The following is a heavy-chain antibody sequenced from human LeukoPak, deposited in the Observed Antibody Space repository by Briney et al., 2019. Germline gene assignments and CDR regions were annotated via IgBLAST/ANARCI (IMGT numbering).Heavy chain of an antibody. V-gene: IGHV3-74*01. CDR1: GFTFSGYW. CDR2: INSDGSST. CDR3: ARDRGSNWYFDL. Sequence: GRSLRLSCAASGFTFSGYWMHWVRQAPGKGLVWVSRINSDGSSTSYADSVKGRFTISRDNAKNTLYLQMNSLRAEDTAVYYCARDRGSNWYFDLWGRGTLVTVSS. J-gene: IGHJ2*01.